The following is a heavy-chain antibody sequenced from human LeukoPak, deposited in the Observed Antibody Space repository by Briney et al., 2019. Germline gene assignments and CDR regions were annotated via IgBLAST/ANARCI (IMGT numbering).Heavy chain of an antibody. D-gene: IGHD5-12*01. CDR2: ISSSSSYI. CDR1: GFTFSSYS. CDR3: ARFALSGYDY. J-gene: IGHJ4*02. Sequence: RGSLRLSCAASGFTFSSYSMNWVRQAPGKGLEWVSSISSSSSYIYYADSVKGRFTISRDNAKNSLYLQMNSLRAEDTAVYYCARFALSGYDYWGQGTMLTVSS. V-gene: IGHV3-21*01.